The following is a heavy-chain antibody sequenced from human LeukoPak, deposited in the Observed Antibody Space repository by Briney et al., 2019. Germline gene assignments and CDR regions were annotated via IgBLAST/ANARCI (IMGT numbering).Heavy chain of an antibody. D-gene: IGHD3-10*01. Sequence: ASVKDSCKASGYTFTGYYMHWVRQAPGQGLEWMGWINPNSGGTNYAQKFQGRVTMTRDTSISTAYMELSRLRSDDTAVYYCARVVRGSGSYYNYYYYYYMDVWGKGTTVTVSS. CDR2: INPNSGGT. J-gene: IGHJ6*03. V-gene: IGHV1-2*02. CDR3: ARVVRGSGSYYNYYYYYYMDV. CDR1: GYTFTGYY.